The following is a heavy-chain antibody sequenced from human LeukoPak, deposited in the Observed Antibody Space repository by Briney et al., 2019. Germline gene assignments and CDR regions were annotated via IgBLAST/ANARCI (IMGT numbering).Heavy chain of an antibody. CDR3: AREGDSGMTTVTTFDY. CDR2: IIPIFGTA. CDR1: GGTFSSYA. J-gene: IGHJ4*02. D-gene: IGHD4-17*01. V-gene: IGHV1-69*06. Sequence: GSSVKVSCKASGGTFSSYAMSWVRQAPGQGLEWMGGIIPIFGTANYAQKFQGRVTITAGKSTSTAYMELSSLRSEDTAVYYCAREGDSGMTTVTTFDYWGQATLVTVSS.